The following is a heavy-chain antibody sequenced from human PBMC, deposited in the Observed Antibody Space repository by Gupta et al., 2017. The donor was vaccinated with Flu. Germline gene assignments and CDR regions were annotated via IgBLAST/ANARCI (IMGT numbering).Heavy chain of an antibody. V-gene: IGHV3-9*01. Sequence: VDLEGSVGGLVQAGRSLGPSCEATGLTFYTYSMNWVRHVPGNDLGWGAGISWNSDFEKQADFAKGRCSSCRDNARKSLVLEINILTPEYTALYFCAKDGHRSGLRWHFDLWGRGTLVTVFS. CDR3: AKDGHRSGLRWHFDL. J-gene: IGHJ2*01. CDR2: ISWNSDFE. D-gene: IGHD1-14*01. CDR1: GLTFYTYS.